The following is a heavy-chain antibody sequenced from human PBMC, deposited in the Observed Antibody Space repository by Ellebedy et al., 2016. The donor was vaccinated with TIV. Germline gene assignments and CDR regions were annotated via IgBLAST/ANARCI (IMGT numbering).Heavy chain of an antibody. CDR2: LYYSGSA. CDR3: ARGGAAGSSDYYYGMDV. Sequence: MPSETLSLTCTVSGASISTFSDFWGWIRQPPGKGLEWIGSLYYSGSAYYNPSLKRRVTISVDRSKNQFSLHVTSVTAADTAVYYCARGGAAGSSDYYYGMDVWGQGTTVTVSS. J-gene: IGHJ6*02. V-gene: IGHV4-39*01. CDR1: GASISTFSDF. D-gene: IGHD6-13*01.